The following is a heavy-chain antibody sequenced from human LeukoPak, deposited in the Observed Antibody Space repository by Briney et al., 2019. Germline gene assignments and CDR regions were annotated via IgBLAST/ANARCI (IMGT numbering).Heavy chain of an antibody. CDR2: IIPIFGTA. CDR1: GGTFSSYA. CDR3: ARVNREEEQLVPRGYYYYYMDV. D-gene: IGHD6-13*01. J-gene: IGHJ6*03. Sequence: SVKVSCKASGGTFSSYAISWVRQAPGQGLEWMGGIIPIFGTANYAQKFQGRVTITADESTSTAYMELSSLRSEDTAVYYCARVNREEEQLVPRGYYYYYMDVWGKGTTVTVSS. V-gene: IGHV1-69*13.